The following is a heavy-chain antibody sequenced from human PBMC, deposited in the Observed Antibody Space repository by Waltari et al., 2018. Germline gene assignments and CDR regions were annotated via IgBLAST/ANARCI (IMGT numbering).Heavy chain of an antibody. J-gene: IGHJ4*02. CDR3: ARAVAGTFDY. D-gene: IGHD6-19*01. V-gene: IGHV3-21*01. Sequence: EVQLVESGGGLVKPGGSLRLSCAASGFTFSRYSMNWVRQDPGKGLEWVSSISSSSSYIYYADSVKGRFTISRDNAKNSLYLQMNSLRAEDTAVYYCARAVAGTFDYWGQGTLVTVSS. CDR1: GFTFSRYS. CDR2: ISSSSSYI.